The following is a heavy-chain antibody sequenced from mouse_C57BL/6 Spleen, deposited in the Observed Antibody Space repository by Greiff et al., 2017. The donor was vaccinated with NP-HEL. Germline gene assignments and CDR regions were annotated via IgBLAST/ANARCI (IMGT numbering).Heavy chain of an antibody. D-gene: IGHD4-1*01. V-gene: IGHV1-64*01. J-gene: IGHJ1*03. CDR3: AREVGRGYFDV. CDR2: IHPNSGST. Sequence: VQLQQSGAELVKPGASVKLSCKASGYTFTSYWMHWVKQRPGQGLEWIGMIHPNSGSTNYNEKFKSKATLTVDKSSSTAYMQLSSLTSEDSAVYYCAREVGRGYFDVWGTGTTVTVSS. CDR1: GYTFTSYW.